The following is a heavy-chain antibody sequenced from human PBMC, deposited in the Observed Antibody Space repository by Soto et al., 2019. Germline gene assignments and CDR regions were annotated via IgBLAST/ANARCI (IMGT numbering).Heavy chain of an antibody. D-gene: IGHD3-22*01. J-gene: IGHJ5*02. CDR1: GYTFTSYY. CDR2: INPSGGST. CDR3: AGAFGDYYDSSGYPFDP. Sequence: ASVKVSCKASGYTFTSYYMHWVRQAPGQGLEWMGIINPSGGSTSYAQKFQGRVTMTRDTSTSTVYMELSSLRSEDTAVYYCAGAFGDYYDSSGYPFDPWGQGTLVTVSS. V-gene: IGHV1-46*01.